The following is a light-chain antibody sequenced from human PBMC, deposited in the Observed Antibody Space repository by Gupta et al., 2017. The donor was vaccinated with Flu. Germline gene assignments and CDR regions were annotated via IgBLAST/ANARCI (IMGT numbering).Light chain of an antibody. V-gene: IGKV4-1*01. CDR3: HQYYTNPQT. J-gene: IGKJ1*01. CDR2: WAS. Sequence: RSSQSLLYDSNNKKYLAWYQQKSGKPPKLIISWASARESGVPDRFSGSGSGTEFTLTISSLQAEDAAVYYSHQYYTNPQTFGPGTKV. CDR1: QSLLYDSNNKKY.